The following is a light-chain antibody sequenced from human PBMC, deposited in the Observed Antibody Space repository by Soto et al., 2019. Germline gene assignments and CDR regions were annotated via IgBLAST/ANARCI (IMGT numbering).Light chain of an antibody. CDR1: QSVSSY. Sequence: EIVLTQSPATLSLSPGERATLSCRASQSVSSYLAWYQQKPGRAPRLLIYDASNRATGIPARFSGSGSGTDFTLTISSLGPEDFAVYYCQQRSNWLTFGGGTKVEIK. CDR2: DAS. V-gene: IGKV3-11*01. J-gene: IGKJ4*01. CDR3: QQRSNWLT.